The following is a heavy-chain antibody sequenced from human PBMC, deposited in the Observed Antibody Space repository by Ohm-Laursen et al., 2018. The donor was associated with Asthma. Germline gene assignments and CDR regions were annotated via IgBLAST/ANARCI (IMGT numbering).Heavy chain of an antibody. CDR2: ISASGGSA. D-gene: IGHD1-14*01. J-gene: IGHJ4*02. V-gene: IGHV3-23*01. Sequence: SLRLSCSASGFTFSIYAMSWVRQAPGKGLEWVSVISASGGSAFYADSVKGRFTISRDNSKNTLYLQMNSLRAEDTAVYYCAKDISEVSDYWGQGTLVTVSS. CDR1: GFTFSIYA. CDR3: AKDISEVSDY.